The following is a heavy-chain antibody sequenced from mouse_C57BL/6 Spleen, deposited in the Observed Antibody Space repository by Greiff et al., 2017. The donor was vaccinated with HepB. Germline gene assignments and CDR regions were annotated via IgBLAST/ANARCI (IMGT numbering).Heavy chain of an antibody. V-gene: IGHV1-55*01. CDR3: ARRIYYDYDDYFDY. CDR2: IYPGSGST. J-gene: IGHJ2*01. D-gene: IGHD2-4*01. CDR1: GYTFTSYW. Sequence: VQLQQPGAELVKPGASVKMSCKASGYTFTSYWITWVKQRPGQGLEWIGDIYPGSGSTNYNEKFKSKATLTVDTSSSTAYMQLSSLTSEDSAVYYCARRIYYDYDDYFDYWGQGTTLTVSS.